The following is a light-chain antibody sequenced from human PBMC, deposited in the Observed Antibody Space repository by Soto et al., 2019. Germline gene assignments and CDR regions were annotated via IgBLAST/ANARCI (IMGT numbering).Light chain of an antibody. Sequence: EIVLTQSPGTLYLSPGERATLSCRASETISSSYLAWYQQKPGQAPRLLIYGSSSRATGIPDRFSGSGSGTDFTLTISRLEPEDFAVYYCQQYGSSPITFGEGTRLEIK. CDR1: ETISSSY. J-gene: IGKJ5*01. CDR2: GSS. V-gene: IGKV3-20*01. CDR3: QQYGSSPIT.